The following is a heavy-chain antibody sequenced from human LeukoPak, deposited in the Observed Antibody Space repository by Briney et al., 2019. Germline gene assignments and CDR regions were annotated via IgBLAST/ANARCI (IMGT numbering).Heavy chain of an antibody. D-gene: IGHD3-3*01. V-gene: IGHV1-8*01. CDR2: MNPNSGNT. J-gene: IGHJ6*03. CDR1: GYTFTSYD. CDR3: ARTNYDFWSGYYYYYYMDV. Sequence: ASVKVSCKASGYTFTSYDINWVRQATGQGLEWMGWMNPNSGNTGYAQKFQGRVTMTRNTSISTAYMELSSLRSEDTAVYYCARTNYDFWSGYYYYYYMDVWGKGTTVTVS.